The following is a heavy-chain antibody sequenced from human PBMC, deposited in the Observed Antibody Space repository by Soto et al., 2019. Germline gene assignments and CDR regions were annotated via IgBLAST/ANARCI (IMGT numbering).Heavy chain of an antibody. V-gene: IGHV3-21*01. CDR3: AKGRDDSSGYYYGYDAFDI. Sequence: GGSLRLSCAASGFTFSSYSMNWVRQAPGKGLEWVSSISSSSSYIYYADSVKGRFTISRDNAKNSLYLQMNSLRAEDTAVYYCAKGRDDSSGYYYGYDAFDIWGQGTMGTVAS. D-gene: IGHD3-22*01. CDR2: ISSSSSYI. J-gene: IGHJ3*02. CDR1: GFTFSSYS.